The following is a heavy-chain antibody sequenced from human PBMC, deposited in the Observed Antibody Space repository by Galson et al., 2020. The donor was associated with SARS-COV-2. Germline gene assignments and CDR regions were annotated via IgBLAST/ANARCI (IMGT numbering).Heavy chain of an antibody. J-gene: IGHJ4*02. D-gene: IGHD1-26*01. CDR1: GGSISSYY. CDR2: VYTSESP. V-gene: IGHV4-4*07. CDR3: TRSKVGTTYFDY. Sequence: SETLSLTCTVSGGSISSYYWSWIRQPAGKGLEWIGRVYTSESPSYNPSLKSRVTMSVDTSKNQFSLKRSSVTAADTAGYFCTRSKVGTTYFDYWVQGTLVTVSS.